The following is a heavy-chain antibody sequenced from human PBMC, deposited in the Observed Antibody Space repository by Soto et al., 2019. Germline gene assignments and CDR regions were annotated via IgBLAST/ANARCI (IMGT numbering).Heavy chain of an antibody. V-gene: IGHV4-31*03. CDR3: ARVHLGGSYHTGYDY. D-gene: IGHD1-26*01. Sequence: QVQLQESGPGLVKPSQTLSLTCTVSGGSISSGGYYWSWIRQHPGKGLEWIGYIYYNGSTYYNPSLKSRVTISVDTSKNQFSLKLSSVTAADTAVYYCARVHLGGSYHTGYDYWGQGTLVTVSS. CDR2: IYYNGST. J-gene: IGHJ4*02. CDR1: GGSISSGGYY.